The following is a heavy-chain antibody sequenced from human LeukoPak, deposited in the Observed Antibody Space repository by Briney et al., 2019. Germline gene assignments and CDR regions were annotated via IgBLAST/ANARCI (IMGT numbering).Heavy chain of an antibody. V-gene: IGHV3-53*01. CDR3: ARGSYDSSGYYYYYYYYYMDV. D-gene: IGHD3-22*01. CDR2: IYSGGST. Sequence: QPGGSLRLSCAASGFTVSSNYMSWVRQAPGKGLEWVSVIYSGGSTYYADSVKGRFTIPRDNSKNTLYLQMNSLRAEDTAVYYCARGSYDSSGYYYYYYYYYMDVWGKGTTVTVSS. J-gene: IGHJ6*03. CDR1: GFTVSSNY.